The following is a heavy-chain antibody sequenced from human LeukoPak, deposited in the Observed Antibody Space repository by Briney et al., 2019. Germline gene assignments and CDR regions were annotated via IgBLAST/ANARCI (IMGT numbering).Heavy chain of an antibody. Sequence: SQTLSLTCIVPGGSISSGSYYWSWIRQPAGKGLEWIGRIYSSGTTNYNPSLKSRVTISVDTSKNQFSLKLSSVTAADTAVYYCARGYSGSYYWPSYFDYWGQGTLVTVSS. CDR2: IYSSGTT. CDR1: GGSISSGSYY. V-gene: IGHV4-61*02. CDR3: ARGYSGSYYWPSYFDY. J-gene: IGHJ4*02. D-gene: IGHD1-26*01.